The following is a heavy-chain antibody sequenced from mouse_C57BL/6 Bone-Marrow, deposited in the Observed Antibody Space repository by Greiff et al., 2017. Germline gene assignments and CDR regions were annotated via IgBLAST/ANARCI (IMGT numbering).Heavy chain of an antibody. CDR3: ANYYDYDRAWFAY. Sequence: EVKVVESGGGLVKPGGSLKLSCAASGFTFSDYGMHWVRQAPEKGLEWVAYISSGSSTIYYADTVKGRFTISRDNAKNTLFLQMTSLRSEDTAMDDYANYYDYDRAWFAYWGQGTLDTVAA. D-gene: IGHD2-4*01. CDR1: GFTFSDYG. CDR2: ISSGSSTI. V-gene: IGHV5-17*01. J-gene: IGHJ3*01.